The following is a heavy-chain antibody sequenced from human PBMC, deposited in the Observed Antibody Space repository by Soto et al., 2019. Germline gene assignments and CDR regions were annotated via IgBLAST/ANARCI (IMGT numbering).Heavy chain of an antibody. Sequence: ASVKVSCKASGYTFGNNDISWVRQATGQGLEWMGWMNPNSGSTGYAQKFQGRVSMTRNTSITTAYLELSSLRSDDTAIYYCARTATSGTLNWFDPWGQGTLVTVSS. J-gene: IGHJ5*02. CDR3: ARTATSGTLNWFDP. CDR1: GYTFGNND. V-gene: IGHV1-8*01. CDR2: MNPNSGST.